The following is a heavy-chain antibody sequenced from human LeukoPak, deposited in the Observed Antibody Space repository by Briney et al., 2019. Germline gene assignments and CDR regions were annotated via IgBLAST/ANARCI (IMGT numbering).Heavy chain of an antibody. J-gene: IGHJ4*02. CDR1: GGSISGYY. D-gene: IGHD1-26*01. V-gene: IGHV4-59*01. CDR2: IYYSGST. CDR3: ARDRGGSYGGGRGFDY. Sequence: PSETLSLTCTVSGGSISGYYWSWIRQFPGKGLEYIGYIYYSGSTTYNPSLKSRVTISVDTSKNQFSLKLSSVTAADTAVYYCARDRGGSYGGGRGFDYWGQGTLVTVSS.